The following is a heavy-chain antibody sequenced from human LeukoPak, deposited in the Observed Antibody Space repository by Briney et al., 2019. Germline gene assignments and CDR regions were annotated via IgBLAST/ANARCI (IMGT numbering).Heavy chain of an antibody. D-gene: IGHD1-26*01. Sequence: GGSLRLSCAASGFTFSSYGVHWVRQAPGKGLEWVAFIRYDGSNKYYADSVKGRSTISRDNSKNTLYLQMNSLRAEDTAVYYCAKEVGATGDYWGQGTLVTVSS. J-gene: IGHJ4*02. V-gene: IGHV3-30*02. CDR1: GFTFSSYG. CDR2: IRYDGSNK. CDR3: AKEVGATGDY.